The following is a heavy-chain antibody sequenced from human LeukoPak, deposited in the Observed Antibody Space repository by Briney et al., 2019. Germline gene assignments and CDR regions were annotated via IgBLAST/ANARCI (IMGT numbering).Heavy chain of an antibody. CDR1: GFTFSSYG. V-gene: IGHV3-30*03. D-gene: IGHD3-10*01. J-gene: IGHJ4*02. Sequence: QTGGSLRLSCAASGFTFSSYGMHWVRQAPGKGLEWVAVISYDGSNKYYADSVKGRFTISRDHSRNPLYPQMHSLRAEDTAVYYCATGGSESYYRLAYWGQGTLVPVSS. CDR3: ATGGSESYYRLAY. CDR2: ISYDGSNK.